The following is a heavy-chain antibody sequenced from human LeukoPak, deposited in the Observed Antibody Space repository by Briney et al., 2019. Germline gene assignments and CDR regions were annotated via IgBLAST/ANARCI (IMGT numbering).Heavy chain of an antibody. CDR3: ARVSRYSSSSFDY. Sequence: GGSLRLSCAASGFTFSTYWMSWVRQAPGKGLEWVANIKQDGSEKYYVDSVKGRFTISRDNPKNSLYLQMNTLRPEDTAVYYCARVSRYSSSSFDYWGQGTLVTVSS. D-gene: IGHD6-13*01. CDR2: IKQDGSEK. CDR1: GFTFSTYW. J-gene: IGHJ4*02. V-gene: IGHV3-7*01.